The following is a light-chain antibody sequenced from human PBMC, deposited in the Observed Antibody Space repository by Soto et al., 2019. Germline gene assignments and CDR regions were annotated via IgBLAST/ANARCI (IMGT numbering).Light chain of an antibody. CDR2: GAS. CDR3: QQYGSSPLT. CDR1: QSLGSN. V-gene: IGKV3-15*01. J-gene: IGKJ4*01. Sequence: EIVMTQSPGTLSVSPGERATLSCRASQSLGSNLAWYQQKPGQAPRLLIYGASTRATGIPARFSGSGSGTEFTLTISSLQSEDFAVYYCQQYGSSPLTFGGGTKVDIK.